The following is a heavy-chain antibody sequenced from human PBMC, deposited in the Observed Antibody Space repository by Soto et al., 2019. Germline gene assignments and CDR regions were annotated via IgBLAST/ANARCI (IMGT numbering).Heavy chain of an antibody. CDR2: ISYSGIT. CDR3: ARHGSN. CDR1: GVSISNSSYY. J-gene: IGHJ4*02. V-gene: IGHV4-39*01. Sequence: QLQLQESGPGLVKPSETLSLTCTVSGVSISNSSYYWGWIRRPPGKGLEWIGTISYSGITYYHPSLKSRVTISVDTSKYQFSLKLTSVTAADTAVYYCARHGSNWGQGTLVTVSS.